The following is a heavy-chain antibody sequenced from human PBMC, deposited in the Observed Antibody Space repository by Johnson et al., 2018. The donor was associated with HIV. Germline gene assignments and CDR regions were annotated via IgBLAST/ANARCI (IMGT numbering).Heavy chain of an antibody. CDR3: STDVTDTVTTYYNAFDV. J-gene: IGHJ3*01. D-gene: IGHD4-11*01. CDR2: ISYDGGTT. CDR1: GFTFSKYG. V-gene: IGHV3-15*07. Sequence: VQLVESGGGVVQPGGSLRLSCVTSGFTFSKYGMHWVRQAPGKGLEWVAVISYDGGTTEYAAPVKGRFTISRDDSKNTLYLQMNSLKTEDTAVYYCSTDVTDTVTTYYNAFDVWGQGTMVTVSS.